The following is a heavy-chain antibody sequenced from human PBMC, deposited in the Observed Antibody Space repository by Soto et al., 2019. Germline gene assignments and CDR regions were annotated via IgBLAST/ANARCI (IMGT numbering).Heavy chain of an antibody. J-gene: IGHJ6*02. Sequence: GGSLRLSCAASGFSFSLYGMQWVRQAPGKGLEWVAVIWYDGSNKYYADSVKGRFTISRDNSKNTLYLQMNSLRAEDTAVYHCARIPYNTGYHYGMDLWGQGTTVTVSS. CDR3: ARIPYNTGYHYGMDL. D-gene: IGHD3-3*01. V-gene: IGHV3-33*01. CDR1: GFSFSLYG. CDR2: IWYDGSNK.